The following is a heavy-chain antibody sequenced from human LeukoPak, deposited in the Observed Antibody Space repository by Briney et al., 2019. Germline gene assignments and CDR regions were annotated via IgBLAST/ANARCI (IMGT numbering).Heavy chain of an antibody. Sequence: ASVKVSCKASGYTFTIYAMHWVRQAPGQRLEWMGWINAGNGNTKYSQKFQGRVTITRDTSASTAYMELSSLRSEDTAVYYCARASLRFLEWLLPRRDYYYYGMDVWGQGTTVTVSS. V-gene: IGHV1-3*01. CDR3: ARASLRFLEWLLPRRDYYYYGMDV. CDR2: INAGNGNT. D-gene: IGHD3-3*01. J-gene: IGHJ6*02. CDR1: GYTFTIYA.